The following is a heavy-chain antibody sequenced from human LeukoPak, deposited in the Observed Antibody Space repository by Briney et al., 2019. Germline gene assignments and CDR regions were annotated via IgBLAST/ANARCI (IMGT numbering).Heavy chain of an antibody. J-gene: IGHJ4*02. CDR1: GFTFSSYW. CDR2: INSDGSST. D-gene: IGHD2-2*01. V-gene: IGHV3-74*01. Sequence: GGSLRLSCAASGFTFSSYWMHWVRQAPGKGLVWVLRINSDGSSTSYADSVKGRFTISRDNAKNTLYLQMNSLRAEDTAVYYCARLGAALPRRWGQGTLVTVSS. CDR3: ARLGAALPRR.